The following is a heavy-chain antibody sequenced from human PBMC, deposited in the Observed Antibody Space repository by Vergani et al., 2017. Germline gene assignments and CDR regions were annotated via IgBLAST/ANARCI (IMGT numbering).Heavy chain of an antibody. J-gene: IGHJ6*03. CDR1: GGSFSGYY. CDR2: INHSGST. CDR3: ARGEGYSSSWFRDYYYYYMDV. D-gene: IGHD6-13*01. V-gene: IGHV4-34*01. Sequence: QVQLQQWGAGLLKPSETLSLTSAVYGGSFSGYYWSWICQPPGTGLEWIGEINHSGSTNYNPSLKRRVTISVDTSRTQFALELSSVTGADTAVYYCARGEGYSSSWFRDYYYYYMDVWGKGTTVTVSS.